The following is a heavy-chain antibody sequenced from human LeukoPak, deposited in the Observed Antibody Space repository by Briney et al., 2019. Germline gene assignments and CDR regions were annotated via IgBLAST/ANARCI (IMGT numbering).Heavy chain of an antibody. D-gene: IGHD3-10*01. CDR3: ARHQLRGFLDDN. Sequence: KASETLSLTCTVSGGSISSHCWSWIRQPPGKGLEWIGCIYYSGNTNYNPSLESRVTISVDTSKIQFSLKLTSVTAADTAVYYCARHQLRGFLDDNWGQGTLVTVSS. CDR1: GGSISSHC. CDR2: IYYSGNT. V-gene: IGHV4-59*08. J-gene: IGHJ4*02.